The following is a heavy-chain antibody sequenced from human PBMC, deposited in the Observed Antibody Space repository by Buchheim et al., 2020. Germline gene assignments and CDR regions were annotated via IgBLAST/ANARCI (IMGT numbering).Heavy chain of an antibody. CDR3: ARDSYGDFVLDY. D-gene: IGHD4-17*01. V-gene: IGHV3-21*01. Sequence: EVQLVESGGGLVEPGGSLRLSCAASGFTFNNCGMNWVRQAPGKGLEWVSSISSSSSYIYYADSVKGRFTISRDNAKNSLYLQMNSLRAEDTAVYYCARDSYGDFVLDYWGQGTL. J-gene: IGHJ4*02. CDR2: ISSSSSYI. CDR1: GFTFNNCG.